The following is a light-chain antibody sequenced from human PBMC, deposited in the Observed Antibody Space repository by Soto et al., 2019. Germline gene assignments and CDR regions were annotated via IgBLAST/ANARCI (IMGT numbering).Light chain of an antibody. V-gene: IGLV1-44*01. Sequence: QSVLSQPPSASGTPGQRVTIYCSGSSSNIGSNTVNWYQQLPGTAPKLLIYSNNQRPSGVPDRFSGSKSGTSASLAISGLQSEDEADYYCAAWDDGLNGPYVFGTGTKVTVL. CDR1: SSNIGSNT. CDR3: AAWDDGLNGPYV. CDR2: SNN. J-gene: IGLJ1*01.